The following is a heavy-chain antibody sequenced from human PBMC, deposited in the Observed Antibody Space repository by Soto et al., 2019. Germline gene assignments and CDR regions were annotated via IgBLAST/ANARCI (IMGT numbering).Heavy chain of an antibody. V-gene: IGHV3-7*01. J-gene: IGHJ6*03. CDR3: ARSWGYCSGGSCPMDV. CDR2: IKQDGSEK. Sequence: GGSLRLSCAASGFTFSSYWMSWVRQAPGKGLEWVANIKQDGSEKYYVDSVKGRFTISRDNAKNSLYLQMNSLRAEDTAVYYCARSWGYCSGGSCPMDVWGKGTTVPVSS. CDR1: GFTFSSYW. D-gene: IGHD2-15*01.